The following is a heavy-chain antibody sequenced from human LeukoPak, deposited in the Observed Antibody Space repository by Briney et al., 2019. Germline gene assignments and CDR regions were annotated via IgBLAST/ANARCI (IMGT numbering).Heavy chain of an antibody. CDR1: GYTFTGYC. CDR2: INPNNGGT. D-gene: IGHD5-12*01. CDR3: ARDKYTGYETFDY. V-gene: IGHV1-2*02. Sequence: ASVKVSCKASGYTFTGYCIHWVRQAPGQGLEWMGWINPNNGGTNYAQKFQGRVTMTRDTSISTAYMELNRLTSDDTAVYYCARDKYTGYETFDYWGQGTPVTVSS. J-gene: IGHJ4*02.